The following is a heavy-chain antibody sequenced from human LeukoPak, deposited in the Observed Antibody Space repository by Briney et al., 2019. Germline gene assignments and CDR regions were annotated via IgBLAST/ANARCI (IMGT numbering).Heavy chain of an antibody. V-gene: IGHV4-30-4*07. CDR3: ARDRGGSDWNYNFDY. Sequence: PSETLSLTCTVSGGSISSSSYYWGWIRQPPGKGLEWIGYIYYSGTTYYNPSLKSRVTVSVDTSKNQFSLKLSSVTAADTAVYYCARDRGGSDWNYNFDYWGQGTLVTVSS. J-gene: IGHJ4*02. D-gene: IGHD1-7*01. CDR1: GGSISSSSYY. CDR2: IYYSGTT.